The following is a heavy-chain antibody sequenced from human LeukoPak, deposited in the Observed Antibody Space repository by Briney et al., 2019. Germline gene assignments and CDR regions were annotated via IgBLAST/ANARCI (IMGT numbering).Heavy chain of an antibody. CDR2: ISYDGSNK. D-gene: IGHD3-3*01. Sequence: GRSLRLSCAASGFTFSSYGMHWVRQAPGKGLEWVAVISYDGSNKYYADSVKGRFTISRDNSKNTLYLQMNSLRAEDTAVYYCAKVGYYDFWSGYSEEDYWGQGTLVTVSS. J-gene: IGHJ4*02. CDR3: AKVGYYDFWSGYSEEDY. CDR1: GFTFSSYG. V-gene: IGHV3-30*18.